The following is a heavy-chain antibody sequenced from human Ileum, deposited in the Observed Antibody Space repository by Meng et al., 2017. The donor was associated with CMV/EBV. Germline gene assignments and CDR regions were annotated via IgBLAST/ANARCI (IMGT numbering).Heavy chain of an antibody. V-gene: IGHV1-2*02. CDR3: ARDPGYCSSTTCPGVFDY. CDR2: INLNSGGT. J-gene: IGHJ4*02. CDR1: FSGYY. Sequence: FSGYYIHWLRQAPEQGLEWMGWINLNSGGTNYAQKFQGRVAMTRVTSITTAYMELSSLRSDDTAVYYCARDPGYCSSTTCPGVFDYWGQGTLVTVSS. D-gene: IGHD2-2*01.